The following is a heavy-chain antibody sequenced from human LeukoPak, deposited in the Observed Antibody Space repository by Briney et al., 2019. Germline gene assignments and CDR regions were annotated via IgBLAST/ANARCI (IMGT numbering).Heavy chain of an antibody. J-gene: IGHJ4*02. CDR2: INHSGST. CDR3: ARVYSVAGTGVDY. CDR1: GGSFSGYY. D-gene: IGHD6-19*01. Sequence: PSETLSLTCAVYGGSFSGYYWSWIRQPPGKGLEWIGEINHSGSTNYNPPLKSRVTISVDTSKNQFSLKLSSVTAADTAVYYCARVYSVAGTGVDYWGQGTLVTVSS. V-gene: IGHV4-34*01.